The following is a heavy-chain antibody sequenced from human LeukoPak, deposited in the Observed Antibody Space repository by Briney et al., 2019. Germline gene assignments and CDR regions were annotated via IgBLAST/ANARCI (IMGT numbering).Heavy chain of an antibody. Sequence: GGSLRLSCAASGFTFSSYEMNWVRQAPGKGLEWVSSISSSSSYIYYADSVKGRFTISRDNAKNSLYLQMNSLRAEDTAVYYCASLPRSGYYYADFDYWGQGTLVTVSS. CDR2: ISSSSSYI. V-gene: IGHV3-21*01. D-gene: IGHD3-22*01. J-gene: IGHJ4*02. CDR1: GFTFSSYE. CDR3: ASLPRSGYYYADFDY.